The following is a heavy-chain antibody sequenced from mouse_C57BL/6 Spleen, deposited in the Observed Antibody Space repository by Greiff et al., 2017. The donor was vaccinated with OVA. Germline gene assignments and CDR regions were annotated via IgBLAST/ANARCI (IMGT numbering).Heavy chain of an antibody. J-gene: IGHJ3*01. V-gene: IGHV1-7*01. CDR3: ASGYDYDGAWFAY. CDR1: GYTFTSYW. Sequence: VQLQQSGAELAKPGASVKLSCKASGYTFTSYWMHWVKQRPGQGLEWIGYINPSSGYTKYNQKFKDKATLTADKSSSTAYMQLSSLTYEDSAVYYGASGYDYDGAWFAYWGQGTLVTVSA. D-gene: IGHD2-4*01. CDR2: INPSSGYT.